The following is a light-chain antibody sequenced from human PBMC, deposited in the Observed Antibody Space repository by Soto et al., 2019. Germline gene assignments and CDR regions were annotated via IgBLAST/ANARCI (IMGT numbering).Light chain of an antibody. Sequence: QSVRTQPPSVSEAPRQRVTISCSGSSSNIGNNAVNWYQQLPGKAPKLLIYYDDLLPSGVSDRFSGYKSGTSASLAISGLQSEDEADYYCAALNDSLNGPVFGGGTKLTVL. CDR1: SSNIGNNA. V-gene: IGLV1-36*01. CDR3: AALNDSLNGPV. J-gene: IGLJ2*01. CDR2: YDD.